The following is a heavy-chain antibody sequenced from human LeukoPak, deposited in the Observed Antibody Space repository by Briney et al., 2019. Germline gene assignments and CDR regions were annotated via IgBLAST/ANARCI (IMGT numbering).Heavy chain of an antibody. CDR2: IRYDGSNK. CDR3: ANHWTRRELLRTDRY. D-gene: IGHD1-26*01. Sequence: GGSLRLSCAASGFTFSSYGMHWVRQAPGKGLEWVAFIRYDGSNKYYADSVKGRFTISRDNSKNTLYLQMNSLRAEDTAVYYCANHWTRRELLRTDRYWGREPWSPSPQ. CDR1: GFTFSSYG. J-gene: IGHJ4*02. V-gene: IGHV3-30*02.